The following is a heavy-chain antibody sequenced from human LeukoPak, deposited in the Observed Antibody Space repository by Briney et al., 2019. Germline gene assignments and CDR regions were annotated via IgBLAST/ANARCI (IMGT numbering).Heavy chain of an antibody. D-gene: IGHD3-22*01. Sequence: SSQTLSLTCTVSGGSISSGGYYWSWIRQHPGKGLEWIGYIYYSGSTYYNPSLKSRVTISVDTSKNQFSLKLSSVTAADTAVYYCAIEVYYDSSGQYYFDYWGQGTLVTVSS. J-gene: IGHJ4*02. CDR2: IYYSGST. CDR1: GGSISSGGYY. V-gene: IGHV4-31*03. CDR3: AIEVYYDSSGQYYFDY.